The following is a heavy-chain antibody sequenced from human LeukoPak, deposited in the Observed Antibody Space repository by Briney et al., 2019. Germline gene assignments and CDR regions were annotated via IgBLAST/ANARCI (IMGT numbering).Heavy chain of an antibody. CDR1: GFTFSSYS. CDR2: ISSSSSTI. CDR3: ARDYSSTSCYSSGIDY. V-gene: IGHV3-48*01. D-gene: IGHD2-2*01. Sequence: GGSLRLSCAASGFTFSSYSMNWVRQAPGKGLEWVSYISSSSSTIYYADSVKGRFTISRDNAKNSLYLQMNSLRAEDTAVYYCARDYSSTSCYSSGIDYWGQGTLVTVSS. J-gene: IGHJ4*02.